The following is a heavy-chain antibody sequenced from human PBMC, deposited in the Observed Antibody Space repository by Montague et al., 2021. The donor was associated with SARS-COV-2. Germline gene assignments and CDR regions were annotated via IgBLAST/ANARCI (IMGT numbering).Heavy chain of an antibody. CDR3: ARRLMGDLVADWFFDV. Sequence: SETLSLTCTVSGGSIDRFFWSWIRQTPGKGLEWIAYISDSGNSNYNPSLKSRVSTSVDTSKNQFSLNLTSVTAADTAVYYCARRLMGDLVADWFFDVWGRGTLVTVSS. V-gene: IGHV4-59*08. J-gene: IGHJ2*01. D-gene: IGHD5-12*01. CDR1: GGSIDRFF. CDR2: ISDSGNS.